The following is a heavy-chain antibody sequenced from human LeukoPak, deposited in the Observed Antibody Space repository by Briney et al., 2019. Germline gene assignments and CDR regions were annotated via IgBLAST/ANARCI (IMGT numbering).Heavy chain of an antibody. CDR1: GGSFSGYY. D-gene: IGHD3-16*02. V-gene: IGHV4-34*01. Sequence: SETLSLTCAVYGGSFSGYYWSWIRQPPGKGREWIGEINHSGSTNYNPSLKSRVTISVDTSKNQFSLKMSSVTAADTAVYYCARAHYDYVWGSYRSSWFDPWGQGTLVTVSS. CDR3: ARAHYDYVWGSYRSSWFDP. CDR2: INHSGST. J-gene: IGHJ5*02.